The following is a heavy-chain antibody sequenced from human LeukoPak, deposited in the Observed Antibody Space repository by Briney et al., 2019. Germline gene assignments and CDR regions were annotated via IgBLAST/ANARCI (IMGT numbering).Heavy chain of an antibody. CDR2: INHSGST. J-gene: IGHJ3*02. CDR3: ARGNQERAYCSGGSCLRFTTRGAFDI. CDR1: GGSFSGYY. Sequence: PSENLSLTCAVYGGSFSGYYWSWIRQPPGKGLEWIGEINHSGSTNYNPSLKSRVTMSVDTSKNQSSLNLSSVTAADTAVYYCARGNQERAYCSGGSCLRFTTRGAFDIWGQGTMVTVSS. V-gene: IGHV4-34*01. D-gene: IGHD2-15*01.